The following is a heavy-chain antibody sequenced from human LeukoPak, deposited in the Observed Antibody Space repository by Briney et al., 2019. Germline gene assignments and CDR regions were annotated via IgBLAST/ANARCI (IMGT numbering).Heavy chain of an antibody. J-gene: IGHJ5*02. CDR3: AREYCSGGSCWGFDP. CDR2: IYTSGST. V-gene: IGHV4-61*02. Sequence: SETLSLTCTVSGGSISSGSYYWSWIRQPAGKGLEWIGRIYTSGSTNYNPSLKSRVTISVDTSKNQFSLKLSSVTAADTAVYYCAREYCSGGSCWGFDPWGQGTLVTVSS. D-gene: IGHD2-15*01. CDR1: GGSISSGSYY.